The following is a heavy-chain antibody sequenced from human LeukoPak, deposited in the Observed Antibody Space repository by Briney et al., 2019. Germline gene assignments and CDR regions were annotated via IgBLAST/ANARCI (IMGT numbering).Heavy chain of an antibody. Sequence: SETLSLTCTVSGGSVSSSSSYWSWIRQPAGKGLEWIGRIYSSGSTNYNPSLKSRVTISVDTSKKQFSLKLSSVTAADTAVYYCARDGLGDIHPPGVTLDYWGQGTLVTVSS. D-gene: IGHD3-10*01. CDR3: ARDGLGDIHPPGVTLDY. J-gene: IGHJ4*02. CDR2: IYSSGST. V-gene: IGHV4-61*02. CDR1: GGSVSSSSSY.